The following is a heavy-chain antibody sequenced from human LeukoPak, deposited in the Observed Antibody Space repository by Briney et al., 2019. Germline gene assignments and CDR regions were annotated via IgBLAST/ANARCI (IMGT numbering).Heavy chain of an antibody. V-gene: IGHV3-21*01. CDR3: AREVGGMYCSSTSCPLAY. CDR1: GFTFSSYS. J-gene: IGHJ4*02. CDR2: ISSSSSYI. D-gene: IGHD2-2*01. Sequence: GGSLRLSCAASGFTFSSYSMNWVRQAPGKGLEWVSSISSSSSYIYYADSVKGRFTISRDNAKNPLYLQMNSLRAEDTAVYYCAREVGGMYCSSTSCPLAYWGQGTLVTVSS.